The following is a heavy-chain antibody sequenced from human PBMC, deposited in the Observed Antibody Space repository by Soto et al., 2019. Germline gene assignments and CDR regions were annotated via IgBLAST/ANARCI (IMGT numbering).Heavy chain of an antibody. V-gene: IGHV1-18*01. CDR1: GYTFTSYG. J-gene: IGHJ4*02. CDR2: ISAYNGNT. Sequence: ASVKVSCKASGYTFTSYGISWVRQAPGQGLEWMGWISAYNGNTNYAQKLQGRVTMTTDTSTSTAYMELRSLRSDDTAVYYCARSLYYDFWSGYYIEMDYWGQGTQVTVSS. D-gene: IGHD3-3*01. CDR3: ARSLYYDFWSGYYIEMDY.